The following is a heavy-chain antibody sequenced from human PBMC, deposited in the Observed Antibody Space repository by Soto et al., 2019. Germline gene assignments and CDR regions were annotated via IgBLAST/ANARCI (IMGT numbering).Heavy chain of an antibody. J-gene: IGHJ5*01. CDR1: GFTFSSNG. D-gene: IGHD3-22*01. Sequence: QVQLVESGGGVVQPGRSLRLTCAASGFTFSSNGMHWVRQPPGKGLEWVALIAYDGSKTYYGGSVRGRFTISRDNSENTLFLQMNSLRAEDTAVYYCARWVGGSMFDNSGKYDSWGQGTLVTVSS. CDR2: IAYDGSKT. CDR3: ARWVGGSMFDNSGKYDS. V-gene: IGHV3-30*03.